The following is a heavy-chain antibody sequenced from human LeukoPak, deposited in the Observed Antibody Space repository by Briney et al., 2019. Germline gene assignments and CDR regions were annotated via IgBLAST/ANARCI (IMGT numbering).Heavy chain of an antibody. CDR1: GFTFSSYW. CDR2: INGDGSTT. J-gene: IGHJ5*02. V-gene: IGHV3-74*01. CDR3: ARDLDGSGNYHWFDP. D-gene: IGHD3-10*01. Sequence: GGSLRLSCAASGFTFSSYWMHWVRHAPGKGLVWVSRINGDGSTTTYADSVKGRFTISRGNAKNTLYVQMNSLRVEDTAVYYCARDLDGSGNYHWFDPWGQGTLVTVSS.